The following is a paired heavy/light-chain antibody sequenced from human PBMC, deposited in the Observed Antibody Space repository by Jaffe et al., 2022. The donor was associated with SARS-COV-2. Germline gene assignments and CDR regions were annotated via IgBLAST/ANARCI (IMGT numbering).Light chain of an antibody. V-gene: IGKV3-20*01. CDR3: QQYGGSSRT. CDR2: GAS. Sequence: IVLTQSPGTLSLSPGEGATLSCRASQSVSSNSLAWYQQKPGQAPRLLIYGASSRATGIPARFSGSGSGTDFTLTISRLEPEDFAVYYCQQYGGSSRTFGQGTKVEAK. CDR1: QSVSSNS. J-gene: IGKJ1*01.
Heavy chain of an antibody. CDR1: GFTFSSYA. V-gene: IGHV3-23*04. D-gene: IGHD5-18*01. CDR2: ISGSSGVT. Sequence: EVQLVESGEGLVQPGGSLSLSCVGSGFTFSSYAMSWVRQAPGKGPEWVSTISGSSGVTFYADSVKGRFTISRDNSKSTLFLQMSSLRADDTAVYYCARKDTATNNLDYWGQGALVTVSS. J-gene: IGHJ4*02. CDR3: ARKDTATNNLDY.